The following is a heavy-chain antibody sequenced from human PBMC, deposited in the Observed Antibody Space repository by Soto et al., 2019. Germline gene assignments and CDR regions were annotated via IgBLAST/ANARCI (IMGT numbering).Heavy chain of an antibody. V-gene: IGHV3-30-3*01. D-gene: IGHD6-13*01. Sequence: QVQLVESGGGVVQPGRSLRLSCAASGFTFSSYAMHWVRQAPGKGLEWVAVISYDGSNKYYADSVKGRFTISRDNSKNTLYLQMNSRRAEDTAVYYCARDKSLAAAGYYYYGMDVWGQGTTVTVSS. CDR2: ISYDGSNK. CDR3: ARDKSLAAAGYYYYGMDV. CDR1: GFTFSSYA. J-gene: IGHJ6*02.